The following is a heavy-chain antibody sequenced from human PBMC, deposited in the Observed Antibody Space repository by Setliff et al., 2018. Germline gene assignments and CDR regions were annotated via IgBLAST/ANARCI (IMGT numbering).Heavy chain of an antibody. D-gene: IGHD3-3*01. V-gene: IGHV4-4*07. Sequence: SETLSLTCTVSGGSISSHYWNWIRQPAGEGLEWIGRIDISGTTNYNPSLKSRVTMSLDSSKNQFSLNLNSATAADTAVYYCVKNPLTMPRGFFEYWGRGTLVTVSS. J-gene: IGHJ4*02. CDR3: VKNPLTMPRGFFEY. CDR2: IDISGTT. CDR1: GGSISSHY.